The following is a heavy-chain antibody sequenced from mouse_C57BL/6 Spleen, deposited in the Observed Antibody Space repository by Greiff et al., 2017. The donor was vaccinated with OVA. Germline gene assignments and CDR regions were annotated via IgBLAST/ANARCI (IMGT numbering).Heavy chain of an antibody. V-gene: IGHV5-17*01. Sequence: EVQVVESGGGLVKPGGSLKLSCAASGFTFSDYGMHWVRQAPEKGLEWVAYISSGSSTIYYADTVKGRFTISRDNAKNTLFLQMTSLRSEDTAMYYCARPLGLYAMDYWGQGTSVTVSS. D-gene: IGHD6-1*01. CDR1: GFTFSDYG. J-gene: IGHJ4*01. CDR3: ARPLGLYAMDY. CDR2: ISSGSSTI.